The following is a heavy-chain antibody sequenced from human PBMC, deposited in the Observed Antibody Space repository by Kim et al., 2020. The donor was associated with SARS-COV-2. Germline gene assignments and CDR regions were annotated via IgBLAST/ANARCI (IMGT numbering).Heavy chain of an antibody. Sequence: RFTISRDNAKNSLYLQMNSLRAEDTAVYYCARDAGSVMVVAATRYYGMDVWGQGTTVTVSS. V-gene: IGHV3-48*03. J-gene: IGHJ6*02. D-gene: IGHD2-15*01. CDR3: ARDAGSVMVVAATRYYGMDV.